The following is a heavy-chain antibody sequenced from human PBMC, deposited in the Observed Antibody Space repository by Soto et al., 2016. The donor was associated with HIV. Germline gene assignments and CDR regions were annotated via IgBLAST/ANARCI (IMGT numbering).Heavy chain of an antibody. V-gene: IGHV4-59*01. D-gene: IGHD1-26*01. J-gene: IGHJ3*02. CDR1: GGSISSYY. Sequence: VQLQESGPGLVKPSETLSLTCTVSGGSISSYYWSWIRQPPGKGLEWIGYISDSGSTNFNPSFKSRVTISVNTSKNQFSLNLSSVTAADTAVYYCARDGAWEGAFDIWGQGKWSPSLQ. CDR2: ISDSGST. CDR3: ARDGAWEGAFDI.